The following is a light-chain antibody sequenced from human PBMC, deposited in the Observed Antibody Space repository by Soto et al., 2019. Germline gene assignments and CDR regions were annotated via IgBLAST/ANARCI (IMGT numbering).Light chain of an antibody. V-gene: IGKV1-9*01. J-gene: IGKJ5*01. Sequence: DIQLTQSPSFLSASVGDRVTITCRASQGISSYLAWYQQKPGKAPKLLIYAASTLQSGVPSRFSGSGSGTEFTLTISSLQLEDFATYYCQLVNSYPLTFGQGTRLEIK. CDR2: AAS. CDR3: QLVNSYPLT. CDR1: QGISSY.